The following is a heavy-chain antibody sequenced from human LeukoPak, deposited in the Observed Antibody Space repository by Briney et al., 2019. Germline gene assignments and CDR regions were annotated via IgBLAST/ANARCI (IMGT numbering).Heavy chain of an antibody. CDR1: GGSFSGYY. V-gene: IGHV4-34*01. CDR3: ARASNWGGLDH. J-gene: IGHJ4*02. Sequence: SETLSLTCAVYGGSFSGYYWSWIRQPPGRGLEWIGEINHSGSTNYNPSLKSRVTISVDTSKNQFSLKLSSVTAADTAVYYCARASNWGGLDHWGQGTLVTVSS. D-gene: IGHD7-27*01. CDR2: INHSGST.